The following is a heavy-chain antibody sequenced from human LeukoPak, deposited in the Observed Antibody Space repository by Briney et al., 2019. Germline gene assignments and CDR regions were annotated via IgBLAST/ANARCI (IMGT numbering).Heavy chain of an antibody. D-gene: IGHD3-16*01. Sequence: SETLSLTCTVSGYSISSGYYWGWIRQPPGKGLEWIGSIYYSGSTYYNPSLKSRVTISVDTSKNQFSLKLSSVTAADTAVYYCRWGEDYMDVWGKGTTVTISS. CDR3: RWGEDYMDV. CDR2: IYYSGST. CDR1: GYSISSGYY. J-gene: IGHJ6*03. V-gene: IGHV4-38-2*02.